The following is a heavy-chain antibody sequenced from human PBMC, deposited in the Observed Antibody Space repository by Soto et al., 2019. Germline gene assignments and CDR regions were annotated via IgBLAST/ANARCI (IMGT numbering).Heavy chain of an antibody. CDR2: IYYSGST. J-gene: IGHJ3*02. V-gene: IGHV4-31*03. D-gene: IGHD2-2*01. CDR1: GGSISSGGYY. CDR3: ARDRGGIVVVPAAFDI. Sequence: SETLSLTCTVSGGSISSGGYYWSWIRQHPGKGLEWIGYIYYSGSTYYNPSLKSRVTISVDTSKNQFSLKLSSVTAADTAVYYCARDRGGIVVVPAAFDIWGQGXMVT.